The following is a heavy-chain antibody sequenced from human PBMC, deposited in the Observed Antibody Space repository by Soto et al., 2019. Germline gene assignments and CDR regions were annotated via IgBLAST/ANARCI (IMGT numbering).Heavy chain of an antibody. Sequence: ASVKVSCKTSGYTFTSYHMHWVRQAPGQGFEWMGINNPSGGSTIYAQKFQGRVTMTRDTSTSTVYMELSSLRSEDTAVYYCARQNLVRGVGYYYGMDVWGQGTTVTVSS. CDR3: ARQNLVRGVGYYYGMDV. D-gene: IGHD3-10*01. J-gene: IGHJ6*02. V-gene: IGHV1-46*01. CDR2: NNPSGGST. CDR1: GYTFTSYH.